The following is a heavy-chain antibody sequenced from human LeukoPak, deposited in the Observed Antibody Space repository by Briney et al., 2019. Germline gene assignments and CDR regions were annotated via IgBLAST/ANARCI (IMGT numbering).Heavy chain of an antibody. J-gene: IGHJ6*02. CDR1: GGTFSSYA. D-gene: IGHD1-1*01. Sequence: ASVKVSCKASGGTFSSYAISWVRQAPGQGLEWMGGIIPIFGTANYAQKFQGRVTITADESTSTAYMELSSLRSEDTAVYYCARWILERLEDYYYYYGMDVWGQGTTVTVSS. CDR2: IIPIFGTA. V-gene: IGHV1-69*13. CDR3: ARWILERLEDYYYYYGMDV.